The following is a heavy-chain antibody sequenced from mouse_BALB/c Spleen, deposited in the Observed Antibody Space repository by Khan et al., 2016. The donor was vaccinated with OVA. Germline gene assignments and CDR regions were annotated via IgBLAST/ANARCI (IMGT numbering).Heavy chain of an antibody. J-gene: IGHJ4*01. CDR1: GYSITSDYA. V-gene: IGHV3-2*02. CDR3: VRGDYYGSSYAMDY. D-gene: IGHD1-1*01. Sequence: EVQLQESGPGLVKPSQSLSPTCTVTGYSITSDYAWNWIRQFPGNKLEWMGYISYSGSISYNPSLQRRISITRDTSKNQFFLQLNSVTTEVTATYYCVRGDYYGSSYAMDYWGQGTSVTISS. CDR2: ISYSGSI.